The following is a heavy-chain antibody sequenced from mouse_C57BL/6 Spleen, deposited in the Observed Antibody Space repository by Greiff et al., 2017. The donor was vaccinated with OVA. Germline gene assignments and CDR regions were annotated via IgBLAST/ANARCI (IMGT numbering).Heavy chain of an antibody. J-gene: IGHJ3*01. CDR2: ISYDGSN. CDR3: ASLRGFAY. CDR1: GYSITSGYY. Sequence: ESGPGLVKPSQSLSLTCSVTGYSITSGYYWNWIRQFQGNQLEWMGYISYDGSNNYNPSLNNRISITRDTSKNQFFLKLNSVTTEDTASYYCASLRGFAYWGQGTLVTVSA. V-gene: IGHV3-6*01.